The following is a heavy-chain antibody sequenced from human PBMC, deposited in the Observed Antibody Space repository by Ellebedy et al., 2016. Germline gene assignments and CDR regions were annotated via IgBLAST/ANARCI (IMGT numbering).Heavy chain of an antibody. D-gene: IGHD3-9*01. V-gene: IGHV4-34*01. Sequence: SETLSLXXAVYGGSFSGYYWSWIRQPPGKGLEWIGEINHSGSTNYNPSLKSRVTISVDTSKNQFSLKLSSVTAADTAVYYCARDSFERAAIDYWGQGTLVTVSS. CDR2: INHSGST. CDR1: GGSFSGYY. J-gene: IGHJ4*02. CDR3: ARDSFERAAIDY.